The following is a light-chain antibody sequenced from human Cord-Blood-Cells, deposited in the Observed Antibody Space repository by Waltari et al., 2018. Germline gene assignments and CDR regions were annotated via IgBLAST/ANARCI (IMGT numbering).Light chain of an antibody. CDR3: MQGTHWPRLT. Sequence: DVVMTQSPLSLPVTLGQPASISCRSSQSLVHSDGNTYLYWFQQRPGQSPRRLIFKVSNGASGVQDRFRGSGSGTYFTLKISRVGVEDVGFYFCMQGTHWPRLTFGGVTKVEIK. J-gene: IGKJ4*01. CDR1: QSLVHSDGNTY. CDR2: KVS. V-gene: IGKV2-30*02.